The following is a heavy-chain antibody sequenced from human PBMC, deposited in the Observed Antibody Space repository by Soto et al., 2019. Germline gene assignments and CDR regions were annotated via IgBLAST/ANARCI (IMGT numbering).Heavy chain of an antibody. J-gene: IGHJ4*02. CDR3: AKSVYSSSSFGDY. V-gene: IGHV3-23*01. CDR1: GFAFSSYA. CDR2: ISSTGVTT. Sequence: VGSLRLSCAASGFAFSSYAVTWVRQAPGKGLEWASGISSTGVTTFYADSVKGRFTISRDNSKNTLYLQMHVLRAEDTAVYCCAKSVYSSSSFGDYWGQRTLVTVSS. D-gene: IGHD6-6*01.